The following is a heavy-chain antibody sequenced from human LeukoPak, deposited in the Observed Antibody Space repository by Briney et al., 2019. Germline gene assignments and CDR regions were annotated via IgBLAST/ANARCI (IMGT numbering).Heavy chain of an antibody. CDR3: ARGAVAGIYHFDL. V-gene: IGHV3-48*01. CDR1: GFTFSTHS. D-gene: IGHD6-19*01. CDR2: ISSGSSTT. Sequence: GGSLRLSCAASGFTFSTHSMNWVRQAPGKGLEWVSYISSGSSTTYYADSVKSRFTISRDNAENSLYLQMNSLRAEDTAVFYCARGAVAGIYHFDLWGQGTLVTVS. J-gene: IGHJ4*02.